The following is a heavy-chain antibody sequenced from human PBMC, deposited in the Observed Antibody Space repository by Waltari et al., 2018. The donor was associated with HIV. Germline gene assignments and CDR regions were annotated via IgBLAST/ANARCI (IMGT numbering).Heavy chain of an antibody. J-gene: IGHJ6*02. V-gene: IGHV1-2*02. CDR2: INPKSDGT. CDR1: GYTFTGYY. D-gene: IGHD6-19*01. Sequence: QVQLVQSGAEVKKPGASLKVSCKASGYTFTGYYMHWVRQAPGQGLEWMGWINPKSDGTNYAQKFQGRVTMTRDTSTSTAYMELSRLRSDDTALYYCARDRIAVTGSYYYGMDVWGQGTTVTVSS. CDR3: ARDRIAVTGSYYYGMDV.